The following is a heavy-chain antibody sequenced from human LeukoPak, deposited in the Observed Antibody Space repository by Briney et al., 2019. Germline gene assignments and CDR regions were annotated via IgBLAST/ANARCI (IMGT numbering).Heavy chain of an antibody. CDR3: AREWFGELSFDF. Sequence: SETLSLTCTVSGGSITNSDYYWGWIRQPPGKGLEWIGSFYYDASTYYNPSLKSRSTISVDTSKNQFSLRLSSVTAADTAVYYCAREWFGELSFDFWGQGTLVTVSS. J-gene: IGHJ4*02. CDR2: FYYDAST. V-gene: IGHV4-39*07. D-gene: IGHD3-10*01. CDR1: GGSITNSDYY.